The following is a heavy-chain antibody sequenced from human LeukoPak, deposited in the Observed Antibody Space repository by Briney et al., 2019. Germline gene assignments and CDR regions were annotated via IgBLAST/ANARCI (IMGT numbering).Heavy chain of an antibody. CDR3: AKNPRLEGWIYFAS. CDR1: GFTFSSYS. V-gene: IGHV3-23*01. Sequence: PGGSLRLSCAASGFTFSSYSMSWVRQAPGKGLEGVSSISGSGGRIDYADSVKGRFTISRDNSKNTLSLQMNSLTAEDTAVYYCAKNPRLEGWIYFASWGQGILVTVSS. CDR2: ISGSGGRI. D-gene: IGHD1-1*01. J-gene: IGHJ4*02.